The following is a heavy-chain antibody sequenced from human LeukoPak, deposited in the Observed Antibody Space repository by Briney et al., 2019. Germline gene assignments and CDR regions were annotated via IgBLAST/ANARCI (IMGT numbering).Heavy chain of an antibody. CDR3: AEGGWNFFFDY. J-gene: IGHJ4*02. CDR2: ISGSGGSA. D-gene: IGHD1-7*01. Sequence: GGSLRLSCAASGFTVSSNYMSWVRQAPGKGLEWVSAISGSGGSAFYADSVKGRFTISRDNSKNTLYLQMNSLRAEDTAVYYCAEGGWNFFFDYWGQGTLVTVSS. V-gene: IGHV3-23*01. CDR1: GFTVSSNY.